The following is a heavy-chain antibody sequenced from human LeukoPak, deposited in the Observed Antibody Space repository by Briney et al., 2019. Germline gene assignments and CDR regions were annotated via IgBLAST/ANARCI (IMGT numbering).Heavy chain of an antibody. D-gene: IGHD4-23*01. CDR3: ARGRPHGNDY. J-gene: IGHJ4*02. Sequence: GESLRLSCTASGFTFSNFWMGWVRQAPGKGLEWVANIKQDETEKFYLGSVKGRFTISRDNAKNTPYLQMNSLRVEDTAVYYCARGRPHGNDYWGQGTLVTVSS. V-gene: IGHV3-7*01. CDR2: IKQDETEK. CDR1: GFTFSNFW.